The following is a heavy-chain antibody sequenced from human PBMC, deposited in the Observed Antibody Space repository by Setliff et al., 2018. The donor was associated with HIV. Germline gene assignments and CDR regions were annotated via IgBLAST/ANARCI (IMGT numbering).Heavy chain of an antibody. CDR3: ARDGYYYDGSAYSTFDY. CDR1: GYTFINYG. CDR2: ISAYNGNT. V-gene: IGHV1-18*01. Sequence: ASVKVSCKASGYTFINYGISWVRQAPGQGLEWMGWISAYNGNTNYAQQLQGRVTTTTDTSTSTAYMELRSLRSDDTAVYYCARDGYYYDGSAYSTFDYWGQGTLVTVPQ. D-gene: IGHD3-22*01. J-gene: IGHJ4*02.